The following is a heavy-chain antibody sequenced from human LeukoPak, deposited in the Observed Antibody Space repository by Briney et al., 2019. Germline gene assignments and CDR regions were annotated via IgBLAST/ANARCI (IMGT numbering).Heavy chain of an antibody. CDR2: IIPIIGTA. V-gene: IGHV1-69*13. CDR1: GGTFSSYA. Sequence: GASVKVSCKASGGTFSSYAISWVRQAPGQGLEWMGGIIPIIGTANYAQKFQGRVTITADESTSTAYMELSSLRSEDTAVYYCAREGITMVRGVIIPSQNFDYWGQGTLVTVSS. CDR3: AREGITMVRGVIIPSQNFDY. D-gene: IGHD3-10*01. J-gene: IGHJ4*02.